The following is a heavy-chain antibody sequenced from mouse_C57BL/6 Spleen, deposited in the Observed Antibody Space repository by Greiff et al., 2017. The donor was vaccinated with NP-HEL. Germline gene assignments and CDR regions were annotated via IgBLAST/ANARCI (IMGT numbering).Heavy chain of an antibody. J-gene: IGHJ4*01. D-gene: IGHD2-10*01. CDR2: ISGGGGNT. Sequence: EVQRVESGGGLVKPGGSLKLSCAASGFTFSSYTMSWVRQTPEKRLEWVATISGGGGNTYYPDSVKGRFTISRDNAKNTLYLQMSSLRSEDTALYYCARRLLFYAMDYWGQGTSVTVSS. CDR3: ARRLLFYAMDY. V-gene: IGHV5-9*01. CDR1: GFTFSSYT.